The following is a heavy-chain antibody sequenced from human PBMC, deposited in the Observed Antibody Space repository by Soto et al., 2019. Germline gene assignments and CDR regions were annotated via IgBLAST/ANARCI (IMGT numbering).Heavy chain of an antibody. CDR2: IYYSGST. CDR1: GGSISSSSYY. CDR3: ARLRGYSYGYYFDY. Sequence: QLQLQESGPGLVKPSETLSLTCTVSGGSISSSSYYWGWIRQPPGKGLEWIGSIYYSGSTYYNPSLKSRVTISVDTSKNQFSRKLSSVTAADTAVYYCARLRGYSYGYYFDYWGQGTLVTVSS. V-gene: IGHV4-39*01. D-gene: IGHD5-18*01. J-gene: IGHJ4*02.